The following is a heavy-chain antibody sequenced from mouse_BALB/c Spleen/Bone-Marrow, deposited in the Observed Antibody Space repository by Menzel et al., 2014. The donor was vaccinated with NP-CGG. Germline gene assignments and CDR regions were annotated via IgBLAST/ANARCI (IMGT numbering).Heavy chain of an antibody. J-gene: IGHJ3*01. CDR1: GYTFTSYD. D-gene: IGHD3-2*01. CDR3: SMTARGGFAY. V-gene: IGHV1S33*01. CDR2: IYPGDGST. Sequence: SXPXLVKPGALVKISCKASGYTFTSYDINWVKQRPGQGLEWIGWIYPGDGSTKYNEKFKGKATLTADKSSSTAYVQVSSLTSENSAVYFCSMTARGGFAYWGQGTLVTVSA.